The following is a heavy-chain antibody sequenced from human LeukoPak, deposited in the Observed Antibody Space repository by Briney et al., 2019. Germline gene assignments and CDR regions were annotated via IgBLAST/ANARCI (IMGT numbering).Heavy chain of an antibody. CDR2: ISGSGGST. CDR1: GFTFTKYT. Sequence: PGGSLRLSCAASGFTFTKYTMSWVRQAPGKGLEWVSAISGSGGSTYYADSVKGRFTISRDNSKNTLYLQMNSLRAEDTAVYYCAKCIVVVPADSNPADYWGQGTLVTVSS. V-gene: IGHV3-23*01. J-gene: IGHJ4*02. D-gene: IGHD2-2*01. CDR3: AKCIVVVPADSNPADY.